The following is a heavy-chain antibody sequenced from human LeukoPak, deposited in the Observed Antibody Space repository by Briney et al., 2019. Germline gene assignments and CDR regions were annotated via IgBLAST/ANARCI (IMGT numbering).Heavy chain of an antibody. Sequence: PGGSLSLSCAASGFTFSSYEMNWVRQAPGKGLEWVSYISCSGTTIYYADSVKGRFTISRDNAKNSLYLQMNSLRAEDTAVYCCAKQYTTGWYGWFDPWGQGTLVTVSS. V-gene: IGHV3-48*03. CDR3: AKQYTTGWYGWFDP. CDR2: ISCSGTTI. CDR1: GFTFSSYE. J-gene: IGHJ5*02. D-gene: IGHD6-19*01.